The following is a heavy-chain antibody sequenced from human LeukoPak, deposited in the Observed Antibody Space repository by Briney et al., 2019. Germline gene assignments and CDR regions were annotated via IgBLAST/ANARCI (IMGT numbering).Heavy chain of an antibody. V-gene: IGHV3-48*04. D-gene: IGHD2-8*01. CDR3: VDLNAPL. J-gene: IGHJ4*02. CDR2: ISGSSSST. CDR1: GFTFSTYS. Sequence: GGSLRLSCAASGFTFSTYSMNWVRQAPGRGLEWVSYISGSSSSTKYADSVKGRFTISGDNAKNSLYLQMNSLRVEDTAVYYCVDLNAPLWGQGTLVTVSS.